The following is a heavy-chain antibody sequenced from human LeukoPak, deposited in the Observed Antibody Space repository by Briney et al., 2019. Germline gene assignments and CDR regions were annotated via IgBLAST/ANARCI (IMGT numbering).Heavy chain of an antibody. V-gene: IGHV4-38-2*01. CDR1: GYSISSGYY. J-gene: IGHJ4*02. CDR3: AGHDSSGWYDDYFDY. D-gene: IGHD6-19*01. CDR2: IYHSGST. Sequence: PSETLSLTCAVSGYSISSGYYWGWIRQPPGKGLEWIGSIYHSGSTYYNPSLKSRVTISVDTSKNQFSLKLSSVTAADTAVYYCAGHDSSGWYDDYFDYWGQGTLVTVSS.